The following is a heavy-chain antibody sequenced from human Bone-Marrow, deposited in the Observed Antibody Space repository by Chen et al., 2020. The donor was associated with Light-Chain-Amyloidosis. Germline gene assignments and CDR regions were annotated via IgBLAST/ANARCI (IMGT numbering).Heavy chain of an antibody. V-gene: IGHV4-39*07. J-gene: IGHJ4*02. CDR1: GGSISSSSYS. Sequence: QLQLQESGPGLVTPSETLSLTCTVSGGSISSSSYSWGWIRQPPGKGLEWIGSIYYSGSTYYNPSLKSRVTISVDTSKNQFSLKLSSVTAADTAVYYCARDWYDYVWGSYRYPFDYWGQGTLVTVSS. CDR3: ARDWYDYVWGSYRYPFDY. CDR2: IYYSGST. D-gene: IGHD3-16*02.